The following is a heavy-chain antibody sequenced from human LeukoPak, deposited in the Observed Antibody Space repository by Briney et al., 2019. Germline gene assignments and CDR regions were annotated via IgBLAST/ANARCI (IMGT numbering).Heavy chain of an antibody. CDR1: GGSYSGYY. CDR2: INHSGST. Sequence: SETLSLTCAVYGGSYSGYYWTWIRQCPEKGLEXXGEINHSGSTSYNPSLKSQVTISVDTSKNQFSLKLTSVTAADTAVYYCARGPLLTHRRYFDFWGQGTLVTVSS. D-gene: IGHD3-9*01. V-gene: IGHV4-34*01. J-gene: IGHJ4*02. CDR3: ARGPLLTHRRYFDF.